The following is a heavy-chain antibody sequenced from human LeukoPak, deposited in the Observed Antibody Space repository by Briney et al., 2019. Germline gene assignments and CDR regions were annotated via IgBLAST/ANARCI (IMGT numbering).Heavy chain of an antibody. CDR2: IKSKTDGGTT. CDR1: GFTFSSYG. V-gene: IGHV3-15*01. Sequence: PGGTLRLSCAASGFTFSSYGMSWVRQAPGKGLEWVGRIKSKTDGGTTAYAAPVKGRFTISRDDSKNTLYLQMNSLKTEDTAVYYCTTHALYESSGYVDYWGQGTLVTVSS. CDR3: TTHALYESSGYVDY. J-gene: IGHJ4*02. D-gene: IGHD3-22*01.